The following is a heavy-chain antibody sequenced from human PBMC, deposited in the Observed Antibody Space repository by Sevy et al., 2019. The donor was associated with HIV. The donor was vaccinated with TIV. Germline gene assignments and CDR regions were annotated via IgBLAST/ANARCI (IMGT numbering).Heavy chain of an antibody. V-gene: IGHV3-7*01. CDR2: IKGDGSDK. CDR3: AHGTFGRFES. Sequence: GGSLRLSCAASGFTFSANWMNWVRQAPGKGLEWVANIKGDGSDKHYVDSVEGRFTISRDNAKNLLYLQMNSLRVEDTAGYYCAHGTFGRFESWGQGTLVTVSS. D-gene: IGHD3-16*01. J-gene: IGHJ4*02. CDR1: GFTFSANW.